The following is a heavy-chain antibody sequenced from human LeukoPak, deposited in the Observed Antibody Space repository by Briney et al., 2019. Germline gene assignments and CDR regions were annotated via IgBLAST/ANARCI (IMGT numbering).Heavy chain of an antibody. Sequence: GGSLRLSCAASGFTFSSYWMSWVRQAPGKGLEWVANIKKDGSEKYYVDSVKGRFTISRDNSKNTLYLQMNSLRAEDTAVYYCARDGWHYEFDYWGQGTLVTVSS. CDR2: IKKDGSEK. CDR1: GFTFSSYW. J-gene: IGHJ4*02. V-gene: IGHV3-7*01. CDR3: ARDGWHYEFDY. D-gene: IGHD1-7*01.